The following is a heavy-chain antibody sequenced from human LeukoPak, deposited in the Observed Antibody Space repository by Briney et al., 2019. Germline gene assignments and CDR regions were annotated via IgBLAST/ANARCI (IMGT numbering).Heavy chain of an antibody. CDR1: GGTFSSYA. J-gene: IGHJ4*02. D-gene: IGHD3-22*01. CDR2: IIPIIGTA. CDR3: AIHVGYYYDISGYGFFDY. Sequence: SVKVSCKASGGTFSSYAISWVRQAPGQGLEWMGRIIPIIGTANYAQKFQGRVTITTDASTSTAYMELSSLRSEDTAVYYCAIHVGYYYDISGYGFFDYWGQGTLVTVSS. V-gene: IGHV1-69*05.